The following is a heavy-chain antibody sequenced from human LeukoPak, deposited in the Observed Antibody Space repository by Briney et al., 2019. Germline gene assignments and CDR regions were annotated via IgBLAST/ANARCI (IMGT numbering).Heavy chain of an antibody. CDR1: GYTFTSYD. Sequence: GASVKVSFKASGYTFTSYDIKWVRQATGQGLEWMGWMNPNSGNTGYSQKFQGRVTITRNTSISTAYMELCNVTSEYTLVSYCASGKGRSTSSFDFWGQGTMLTVSS. D-gene: IGHD2-2*01. CDR3: ASGKGRSTSSFDF. J-gene: IGHJ3*01. CDR2: MNPNSGNT. V-gene: IGHV1-8*01.